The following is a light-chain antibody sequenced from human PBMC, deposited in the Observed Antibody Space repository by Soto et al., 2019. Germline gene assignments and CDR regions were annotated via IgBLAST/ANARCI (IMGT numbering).Light chain of an antibody. CDR2: GAT. Sequence: QSVLTQPASVSGSPGQSITISCSGTTNDVGGYNNVSWYQQHPDKAPKLLIYGATDRPSGVSSCISGSKSRNAASLTISGRQAVDEAGYCLCLSEVSRTYGFGTGTKVTV. J-gene: IGLJ1*01. V-gene: IGLV2-23*01. CDR1: TNDVGGYNN. CDR3: CLSEVSRTYG.